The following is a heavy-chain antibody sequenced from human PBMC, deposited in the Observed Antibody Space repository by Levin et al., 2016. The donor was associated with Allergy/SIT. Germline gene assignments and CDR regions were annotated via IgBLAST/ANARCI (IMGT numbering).Heavy chain of an antibody. V-gene: IGHV4-59*12. D-gene: IGHD4-11*01. Sequence: SETLSLTCTVSGGSISSYYWSWIRQPPGKGLEWIGYIYYSGSTNYNPSLKSRVTISVDTSKNQFSLKLSSVTAADTAVYYCARGSTVTTLGFRFDPWGQGTLVTVSS. J-gene: IGHJ5*02. CDR3: ARGSTVTTLGFRFDP. CDR2: IYYSGST. CDR1: GGSISSYY.